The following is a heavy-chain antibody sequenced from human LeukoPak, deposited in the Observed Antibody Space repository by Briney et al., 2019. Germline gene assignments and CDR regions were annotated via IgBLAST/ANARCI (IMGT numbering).Heavy chain of an antibody. Sequence: SETLSLTCTVSGGSISSYYWSWIRQPPGKGLEWIGYIYYSGSTNYNPSLKSRVTISVDTSKNQFSLKLSSVTAADTAVYYCARCSRTSCYYFYWGQGTLVTVSS. D-gene: IGHD2-2*01. J-gene: IGHJ4*02. CDR3: ARCSRTSCYYFY. CDR1: GGSISSYY. CDR2: IYYSGST. V-gene: IGHV4-59*01.